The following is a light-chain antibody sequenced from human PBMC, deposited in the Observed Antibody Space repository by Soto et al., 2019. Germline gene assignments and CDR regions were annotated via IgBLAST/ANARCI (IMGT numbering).Light chain of an antibody. CDR3: SSYTTSTTVL. CDR2: YVS. Sequence: QSVLTQPASVSGSPGQSITISCTGTRSAVGAYNFVSWYQQHPGTAPKLIIYYVSNRPSGVSDRFSGSKSGNTASLTISGVQAEDEAEYYCSSYTTSTTVLFGGGTKLTVL. J-gene: IGLJ2*01. CDR1: RSAVGAYNF. V-gene: IGLV2-14*01.